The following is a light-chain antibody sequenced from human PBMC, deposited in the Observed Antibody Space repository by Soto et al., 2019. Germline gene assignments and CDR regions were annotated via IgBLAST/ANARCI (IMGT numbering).Light chain of an antibody. CDR1: QSVSSY. Sequence: EIVLTQSPATLSLSPGERATLSCRASQSVSSYLAWYQQKPGQAPRLLIYDASNRATGIPARFSGSGSGTAFTLTISRLAPEDCAVYYCQQRSNWPPALTFGGGTKVEIK. J-gene: IGKJ4*01. CDR3: QQRSNWPPALT. CDR2: DAS. V-gene: IGKV3-11*01.